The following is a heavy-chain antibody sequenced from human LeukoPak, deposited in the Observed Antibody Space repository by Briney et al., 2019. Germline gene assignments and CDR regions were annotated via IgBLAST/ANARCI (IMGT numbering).Heavy chain of an antibody. CDR3: AGRGTGTTLAFDY. CDR1: GYTFTSYW. Sequence: GESLKISCKVSGYTFTSYWIGWVRQMPGKGLEWMGIIYPADSDTRYSPSFQGHVTISVDKSISTAYLQWSSLKASDTAIYYCAGRGTGTTLAFDYWGQGTLVTVSS. J-gene: IGHJ4*02. D-gene: IGHD1-1*01. CDR2: IYPADSDT. V-gene: IGHV5-51*01.